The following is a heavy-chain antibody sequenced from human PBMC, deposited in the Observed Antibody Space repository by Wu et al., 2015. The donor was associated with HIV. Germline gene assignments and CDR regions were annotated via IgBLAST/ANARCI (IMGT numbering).Heavy chain of an antibody. D-gene: IGHD3-22*01. V-gene: IGHV1-69*13. Sequence: QVRLVQSGAEVKKPGSSVKVSCKASGGTFSSYAISWVRQAPGQGLEWMGRIIPIFGTANYAQKFQGRVTITADESTSTAYMELSSLRSEDTAVYYCATRITMIVVVSTGDAFDIWGQGTMVTVSS. CDR1: GGTFSSYA. CDR2: IIPIFGTA. J-gene: IGHJ3*02. CDR3: ATRITMIVVVSTGDAFDI.